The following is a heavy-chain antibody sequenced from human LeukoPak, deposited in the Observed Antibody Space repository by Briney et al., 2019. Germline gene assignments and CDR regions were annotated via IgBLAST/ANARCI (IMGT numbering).Heavy chain of an antibody. D-gene: IGHD4-11*01. CDR3: AREAYGSNDNNWFDP. Sequence: GASVKVSCKASGYTFTSYYMHWVRQAPGQGIEWMGIINTSGGSTSYAQKFQGRVTMTRDTSTSTVYMELSSLRSEDTAVYYCAREAYGSNDNNWFDPWGQGTLVTVSS. CDR2: INTSGGST. CDR1: GYTFTSYY. V-gene: IGHV1-46*01. J-gene: IGHJ5*02.